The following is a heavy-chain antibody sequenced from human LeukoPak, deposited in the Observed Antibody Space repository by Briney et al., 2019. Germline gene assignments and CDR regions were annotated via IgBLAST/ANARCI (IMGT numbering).Heavy chain of an antibody. CDR2: ISDSGGST. Sequence: GGSLRLSCAASGFTFSSYAMSWVRQAPGKGLEWVSVISDSGGSTYYADSVKGRFTISRDNSKSTLYLQMNSLRAEDSAVYYRAKEIAVADLFDYWGQGTLVTVPS. CDR3: AKEIAVADLFDY. CDR1: GFTFSSYA. D-gene: IGHD6-19*01. V-gene: IGHV3-23*01. J-gene: IGHJ4*02.